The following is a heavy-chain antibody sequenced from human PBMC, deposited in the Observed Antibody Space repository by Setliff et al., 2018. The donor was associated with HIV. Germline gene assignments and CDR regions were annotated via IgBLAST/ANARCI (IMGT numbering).Heavy chain of an antibody. V-gene: IGHV4-4*02. Sequence: SETLSLTCGVSGGSISSSNWWSWVRQSPGKGLEWIGEIYHSGSANYNPSLKSRVTMSVDKSKNVFSLRMTSVTAADTAVYYCSTYGGNKWGPFDFWGPGTLVTVSS. CDR1: GGSISSSNW. CDR2: IYHSGSA. D-gene: IGHD7-27*01. CDR3: STYGGNKWGPFDF. J-gene: IGHJ4*02.